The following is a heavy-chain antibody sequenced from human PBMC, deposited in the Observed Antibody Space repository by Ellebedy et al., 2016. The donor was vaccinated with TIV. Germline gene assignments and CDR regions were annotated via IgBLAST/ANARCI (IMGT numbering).Heavy chain of an antibody. Sequence: MPGGSLRLSCTVSGDSIRSYYWSWIRQPPGKGLEWIGYIYYSGSTNYNPSLKSRVTISIDTSKNQFSLKLTSVTAADTAVYYCARVVWQQPVSYAFDIWGQGTMVTVSS. CDR2: IYYSGST. J-gene: IGHJ3*02. CDR1: GDSIRSYY. CDR3: ARVVWQQPVSYAFDI. D-gene: IGHD6-13*01. V-gene: IGHV4-59*01.